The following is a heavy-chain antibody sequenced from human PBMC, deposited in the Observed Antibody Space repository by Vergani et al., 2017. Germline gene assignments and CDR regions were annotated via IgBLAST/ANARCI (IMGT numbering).Heavy chain of an antibody. V-gene: IGHV1-46*01. CDR1: GYTFTSYY. Sequence: QVQLVQSGAEVKKPGASVKVSCKASGYTFTSYYMHWVRQAPGQGLEWMGIINPSGGSTSYAQKFQGRVTMTRDTSISTAYMELSGLRSDDPAVYYCARGPIPTTVKDWFDPWGQGTLVTVSS. CDR2: INPSGGST. J-gene: IGHJ5*02. CDR3: ARGPIPTTVKDWFDP. D-gene: IGHD4-11*01.